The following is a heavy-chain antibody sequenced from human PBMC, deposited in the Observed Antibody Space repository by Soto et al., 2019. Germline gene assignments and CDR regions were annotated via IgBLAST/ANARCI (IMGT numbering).Heavy chain of an antibody. J-gene: IGHJ5*02. V-gene: IGHV1-69*04. Sequence: QVHLVQSGAEMKKPGSSVTVSCKVSGGDLRNSGLSWVRQAPGQGLEWMGGIFPLLAMVDYSQKFQGRITISAEESTSTAYMDLGSLRSEYTAVYYCAKEDAAGFKTWGQGTIVIVSS. CDR2: IFPLLAMV. CDR1: GGDLRNSG. D-gene: IGHD6-13*01. CDR3: AKEDAAGFKT.